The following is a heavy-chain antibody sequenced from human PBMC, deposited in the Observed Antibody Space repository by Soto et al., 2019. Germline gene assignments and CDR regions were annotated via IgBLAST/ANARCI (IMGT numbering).Heavy chain of an antibody. Sequence: PGGSVRLSCAASGFTFDDYAMHWVRQAPGKGLEWVSGISWNSGSIGYADSVKGRFTISRDNAKNSLYLQMNSLRAEDTALYYCAKDSQQQLVLAYYGMDVWGQGTTVTVSS. D-gene: IGHD6-13*01. J-gene: IGHJ6*02. CDR2: ISWNSGSI. CDR3: AKDSQQQLVLAYYGMDV. CDR1: GFTFDDYA. V-gene: IGHV3-9*01.